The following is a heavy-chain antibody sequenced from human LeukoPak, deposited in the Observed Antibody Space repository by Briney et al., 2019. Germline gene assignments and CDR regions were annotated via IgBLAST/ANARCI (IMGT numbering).Heavy chain of an antibody. Sequence: PSETLSLTCTVYGGSISSSSYYWGWIRQPPGKGLEWIGSIYYSGSTYYNPSLKSRVTISVDTSKNQFSLKLSSVTAADTAVYYCAITYYYDSSGYYRLDYFDYWGQGTLVTVSS. CDR2: IYYSGST. V-gene: IGHV4-39*01. CDR3: AITYYYDSSGYYRLDYFDY. D-gene: IGHD3-22*01. CDR1: GGSISSSSYY. J-gene: IGHJ4*02.